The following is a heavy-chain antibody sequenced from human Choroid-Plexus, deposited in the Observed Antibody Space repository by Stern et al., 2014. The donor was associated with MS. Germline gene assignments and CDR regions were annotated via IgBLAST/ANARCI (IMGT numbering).Heavy chain of an antibody. V-gene: IGHV3-21*01. CDR1: GFTFSHYS. Sequence: EVQLVESGGGLVKPGESLRLSCDASGFTFSHYSINWVRQAPGKGLEWIASIRNNYTQTYSADSVEGRFTISRDSAKDSVSLHMVSLRAEDTAVYYCARARVGDYARSPHLDSWGQGTLVTVSS. D-gene: IGHD4-17*01. J-gene: IGHJ4*02. CDR3: ARARVGDYARSPHLDS. CDR2: IRNNYTQT.